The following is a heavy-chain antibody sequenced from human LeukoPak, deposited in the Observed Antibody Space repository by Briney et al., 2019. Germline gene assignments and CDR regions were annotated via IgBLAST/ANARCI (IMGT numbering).Heavy chain of an antibody. Sequence: ASVKVSCKASGYTFTSYGISWVRQAPGQGLEWMGWISAYNGNTNYAQRLQGRVTMTTVTSTSTAYMELRSLRSDDTAVYYCARDRGYSYGYPLLDYYYYGMDVWGQGTTVTVSS. CDR1: GYTFTSYG. D-gene: IGHD5-18*01. V-gene: IGHV1-18*01. J-gene: IGHJ6*02. CDR2: ISAYNGNT. CDR3: ARDRGYSYGYPLLDYYYYGMDV.